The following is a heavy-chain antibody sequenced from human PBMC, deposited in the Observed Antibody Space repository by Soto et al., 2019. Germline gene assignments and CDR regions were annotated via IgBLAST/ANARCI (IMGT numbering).Heavy chain of an antibody. CDR2: FDPEDGDP. J-gene: IGHJ4*02. V-gene: IGHV1-24*01. D-gene: IGHD6-19*01. Sequence: ASVKVSCKASGGSFSSYAISWVRQAPGRGLEWMGGFDPEDGDPIYAQNFQGRVTMTEDSSTDTAYMELSSLGSEDTAMYYCATDLLTAVAGEEGYWGQGTLVTVSS. CDR1: GGSFSSYA. CDR3: ATDLLTAVAGEEGY.